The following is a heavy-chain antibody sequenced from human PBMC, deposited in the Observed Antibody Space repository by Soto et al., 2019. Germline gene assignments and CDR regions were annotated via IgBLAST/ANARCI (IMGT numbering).Heavy chain of an antibody. CDR2: IYYSGST. CDR3: ARRLMYYYDSSGYPTGWFDP. D-gene: IGHD3-22*01. Sequence: QLQLQESGPGLVKPSETLSLTCTVSGGSISSSSYYWGWIRQPPGKGLEWIGSIYYSGSTYYNPSLKSRVTISVDTSKNQFSLKLSSVTAADTAVYYCARRLMYYYDSSGYPTGWFDPWGQGTLVTVSS. CDR1: GGSISSSSYY. V-gene: IGHV4-39*01. J-gene: IGHJ5*02.